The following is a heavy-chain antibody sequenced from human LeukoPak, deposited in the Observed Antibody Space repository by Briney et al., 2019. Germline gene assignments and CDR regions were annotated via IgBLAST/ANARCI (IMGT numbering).Heavy chain of an antibody. CDR2: IKSISYGGTI. D-gene: IGHD1-7*01. Sequence: GGSLRLSCATSGFNFNDAWMNWVRQAPGKGLEWLGRIKSISYGGTIGYAAPVKGRFTISRDDSKNTLYLQMDSLETEDTAIYYCTRTWPGNTCFNFWGQGTLVTVSS. J-gene: IGHJ4*02. CDR1: GFNFNDAW. CDR3: TRTWPGNTCFNF. V-gene: IGHV3-15*01.